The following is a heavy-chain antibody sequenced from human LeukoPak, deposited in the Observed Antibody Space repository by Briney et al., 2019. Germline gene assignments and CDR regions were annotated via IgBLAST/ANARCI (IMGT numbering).Heavy chain of an antibody. Sequence: PWGSLRLSCAASGFTVSSNYMSWVRQAPGKGLEWVSVIYSGGSTYYADSVKGRFTISRDNSKNTLYLQMNSLRAGDTAVYYCARDSSGYYLPAFDIWGQGTMVTVSS. J-gene: IGHJ3*02. D-gene: IGHD3-22*01. CDR1: GFTVSSNY. CDR2: IYSGGST. CDR3: ARDSSGYYLPAFDI. V-gene: IGHV3-53*01.